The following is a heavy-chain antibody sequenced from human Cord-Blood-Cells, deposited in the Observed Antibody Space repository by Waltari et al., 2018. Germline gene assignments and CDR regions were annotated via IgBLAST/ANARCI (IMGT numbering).Heavy chain of an antibody. CDR3: ARRTGYSSSWYFDY. CDR2: IYPGDSNT. CDR1: GYSFTSYW. V-gene: IGHV5-51*01. J-gene: IGHJ4*02. Sequence: VQLAPSVAELKTPGASLKISCKGSGYSFTSYWIAWVRQLPGKGLEWMGIIYPGDSNTRYSPSFQCQVTISADKSSSTAYLQGGSLKASDTAMYDCARRTGYSSSWYFDYWGQGTLVTVSS. D-gene: IGHD6-13*01.